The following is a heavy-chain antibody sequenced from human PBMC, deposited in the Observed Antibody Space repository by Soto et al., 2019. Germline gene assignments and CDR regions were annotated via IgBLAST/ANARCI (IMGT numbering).Heavy chain of an antibody. CDR3: ARGGGLNYYYGIDV. CDR2: INPNSGET. J-gene: IGHJ6*04. CDR1: GYTLTVYH. V-gene: IGHV1-2*04. Sequence: VLVKVYCKASGYTLTVYHMHCMRQTPGQGLEWMGWINPNSGETDYAQNFQGWVTMTRDMSISTAYMELSRLKSNDTAVYYCARGGGLNYYYGIDVWGKGTTVTVSS.